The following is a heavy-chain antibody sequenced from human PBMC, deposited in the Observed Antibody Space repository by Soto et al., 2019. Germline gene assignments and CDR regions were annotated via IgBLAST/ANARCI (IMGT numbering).Heavy chain of an antibody. D-gene: IGHD5-12*01. CDR3: VLHNSGCDIGY. V-gene: IGHV5-51*01. Sequence: PGQSLKFSWQGSGYNFSRYWLGSVRQMPGKGLEWMRIIYPGDSVPSYSPSFQGQVTISADKSITTAYLQWTRLKASDTATFYCVLHNSGCDIGYWGQGTLVTVSS. J-gene: IGHJ4*02. CDR1: GYNFSRYW. CDR2: IYPGDSVP.